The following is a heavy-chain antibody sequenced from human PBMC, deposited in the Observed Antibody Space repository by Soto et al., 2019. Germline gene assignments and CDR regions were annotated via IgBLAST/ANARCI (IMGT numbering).Heavy chain of an antibody. J-gene: IGHJ5*02. D-gene: IGHD2-2*01. V-gene: IGHV4-59*08. Sequence: QVQLQESGPGLVKPSETLSLTCTVSGGSISSYYWSWIRQPPGKGLEWIGYIYYSGSTNYNPSLKSRVTISVDTSKNRFSLKLSSVTAADTAVYYCARRYCSSTSCYNWFDPWGQGTLVTVSS. CDR1: GGSISSYY. CDR2: IYYSGST. CDR3: ARRYCSSTSCYNWFDP.